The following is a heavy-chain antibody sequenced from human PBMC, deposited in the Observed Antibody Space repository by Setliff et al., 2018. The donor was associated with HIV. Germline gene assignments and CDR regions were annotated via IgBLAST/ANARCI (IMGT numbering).Heavy chain of an antibody. J-gene: IGHJ4*02. CDR2: IYYSGTT. Sequence: PSETLSLTCTVSGGSISSGGYYWSWIRQHPGKGLEWIGYIYYSGTTHYNPSLKSRVFISVDTSKNQFSLKLSSVTAADTAVYYCARGIAAAEGYFDYWGQGTLVTVSS. CDR1: GGSISSGGYY. D-gene: IGHD6-13*01. CDR3: ARGIAAAEGYFDY. V-gene: IGHV4-31*03.